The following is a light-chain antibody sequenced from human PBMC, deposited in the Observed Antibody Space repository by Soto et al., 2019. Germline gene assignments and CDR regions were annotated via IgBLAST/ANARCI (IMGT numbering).Light chain of an antibody. V-gene: IGLV1-51*02. CDR3: GTWDSSLSAGF. CDR1: NSNIGNNY. Sequence: QSALTQPPSVSAAPGQKVTISCSGSNSNIGNNYVSWYQQLPGTAPKLLIYENNKRPSGIPDRFSGSKSGTSATLGITGLQTGDEADYYCGTWDSSLSAGFFGTGTKVTVL. J-gene: IGLJ1*01. CDR2: ENN.